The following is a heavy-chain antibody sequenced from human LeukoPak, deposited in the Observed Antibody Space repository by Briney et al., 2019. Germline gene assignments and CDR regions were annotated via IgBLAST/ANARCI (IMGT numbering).Heavy chain of an antibody. D-gene: IGHD4-17*01. CDR3: AKLSMTTVTTSPWFDP. CDR1: GFTFSSYA. Sequence: GGSLRLSCAASGFTFSSYAMSWVRQAPGKGLEWVSAISGSGGSTYYADSVKGRFTISRDNSKNTLYLQMNSLRAEDTAVYYCAKLSMTTVTTSPWFDPWGQGTLVTVSS. J-gene: IGHJ5*02. CDR2: ISGSGGST. V-gene: IGHV3-23*01.